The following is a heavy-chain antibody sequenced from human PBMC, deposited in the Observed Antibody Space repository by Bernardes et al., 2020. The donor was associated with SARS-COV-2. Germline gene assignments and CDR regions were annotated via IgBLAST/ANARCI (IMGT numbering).Heavy chain of an antibody. D-gene: IGHD2-2*01. Sequence: GGSLRLSCAASGFTFSSYWMHWVRQAPGKGLEWVSSISGSGGGTYYADSVKGRFTISRDNSKKMLYLQMNSLRAEDTAVYYCAKDWSIVVPSASSDYYYGMDVWGQGTTVTVSS. CDR1: GFTFSSYW. CDR3: AKDWSIVVPSASSDYYYGMDV. J-gene: IGHJ6*01. CDR2: ISGSGGGT. V-gene: IGHV3-23*01.